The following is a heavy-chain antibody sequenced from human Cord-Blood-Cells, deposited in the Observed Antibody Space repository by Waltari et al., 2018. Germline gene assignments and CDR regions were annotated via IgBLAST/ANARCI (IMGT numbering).Heavy chain of an antibody. CDR3: ARHRAGLWPT. J-gene: IGHJ4*02. D-gene: IGHD5-18*01. V-gene: IGHV4-39*01. CDR1: GGSISSSSYY. Sequence: QLQLQASGTGLVKHSETPSLTCTVSGGSISSSSYYWGWIRQPPGKGLEWMGSIYYSGSTYYNPSLKSRVTISVDTSKNQFSLKLSSVTAADTAVYYCARHRAGLWPTWGQGTLVTVSS. CDR2: IYYSGST.